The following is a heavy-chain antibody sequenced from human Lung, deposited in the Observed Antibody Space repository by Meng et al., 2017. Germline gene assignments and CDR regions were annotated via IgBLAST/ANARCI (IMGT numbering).Heavy chain of an antibody. Sequence: QVQLQQGGAGLLKPSETLSLTCVVSGGSFSDYYWSWIRQPPGKWLEWIGEINHSGSTNYNPSLESRATISVDTSQNNLSLKLSSVTAADSAVYYCVRGPTTMAHDFDYWGQGTLVTVSS. J-gene: IGHJ4*02. CDR2: INHSGST. D-gene: IGHD4-11*01. CDR1: GGSFSDYY. CDR3: VRGPTTMAHDFDY. V-gene: IGHV4-34*01.